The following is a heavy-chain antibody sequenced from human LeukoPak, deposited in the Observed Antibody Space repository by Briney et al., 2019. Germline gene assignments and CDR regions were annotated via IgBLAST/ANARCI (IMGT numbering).Heavy chain of an antibody. CDR1: GGSISSYY. CDR2: IYYSGIT. CDR3: ARYAAAGTDYYYYMDV. V-gene: IGHV4-59*13. J-gene: IGHJ6*03. Sequence: SETLSLTCTVSGGSISSYYWSWIRQPPGKGLGWIGYIYYSGITSYNPSLKSRVTISVDTSKNQFSLKRTSVTAADTAVYYCARYAAAGTDYYYYMDVWGKGTTVTVSS. D-gene: IGHD6-13*01.